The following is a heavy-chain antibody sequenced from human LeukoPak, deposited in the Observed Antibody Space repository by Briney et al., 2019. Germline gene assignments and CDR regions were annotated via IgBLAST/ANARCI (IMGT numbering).Heavy chain of an antibody. CDR1: GGSLSSYY. D-gene: IGHD6-13*01. Sequence: SDTLSLTCTVSGGSLSSYYWRWIRQPPAKGLEWIGYIYYSGSTNYNPSLKSRVTISVDTSKNQFSLKLSSVTAADTAVDYCARDNDVGAYSSSWLFDYWGQGALVTVSS. J-gene: IGHJ4*02. CDR2: IYYSGST. CDR3: ARDNDVGAYSSSWLFDY. V-gene: IGHV4-59*01.